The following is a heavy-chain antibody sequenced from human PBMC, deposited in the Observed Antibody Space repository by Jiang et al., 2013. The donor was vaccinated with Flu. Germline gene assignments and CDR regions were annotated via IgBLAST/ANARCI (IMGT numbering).Heavy chain of an antibody. Sequence: RTYYRTKWYSDYAVSVRGRITVTPDTSKNHFSLQLSSVTPDDTAVYYCAKGGSGATVSLFHYWGQGTPVTVSS. CDR2: TYYRTKWYS. J-gene: IGHJ4*02. V-gene: IGHV6-1*01. D-gene: IGHD1-1*01. CDR3: AKGGSGATVSLFHY.